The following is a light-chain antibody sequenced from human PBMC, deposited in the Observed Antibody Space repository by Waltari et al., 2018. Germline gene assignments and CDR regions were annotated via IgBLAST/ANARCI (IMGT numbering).Light chain of an antibody. CDR1: QSLFSSSNIKNK. J-gene: IGKJ3*01. V-gene: IGKV4-1*01. CDR2: WAS. CDR3: QQYYSSPFT. Sequence: DIVMTQSPDSLAVSLGERATITCKSSQSLFSSSNIKNKLLWYQQRPGKPPKLLIYWASSLQAGVPERFSGSGSGTDFTLTISSLQVEDVAIYYCQQYYSSPFTFGPGTKVDIK.